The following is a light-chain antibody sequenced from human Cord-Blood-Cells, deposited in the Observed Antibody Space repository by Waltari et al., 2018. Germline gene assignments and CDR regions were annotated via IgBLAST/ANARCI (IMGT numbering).Light chain of an antibody. CDR3: CSYAGSSTWV. Sequence: QSALTQPASVSGSPGQSITISCTGTSRYVGSYNPVHWYPQHPGKAPKLMIYEGSKRPSGVSNRFSGSKSGNTASLTISGLQAEDEADYYCCSYAGSSTWVFGGGTKLTVL. J-gene: IGLJ3*02. CDR2: EGS. CDR1: SRYVGSYNP. V-gene: IGLV2-23*01.